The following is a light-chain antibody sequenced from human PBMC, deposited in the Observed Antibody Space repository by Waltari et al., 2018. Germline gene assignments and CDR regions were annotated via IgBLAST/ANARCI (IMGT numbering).Light chain of an antibody. J-gene: IGLJ3*02. CDR2: SND. CDR1: SSNLGPNP. Sequence: QSVLTQPPSASGTPGQRVPISCSGTSSNLGPNPVNWYQQVPGAAPKLLLYSNDRRPSGVPDRFSGSKSDTSASLVISGLQSGDEAFYHCATWDDTLNGQVFGGGTKLTVL. V-gene: IGLV1-44*01. CDR3: ATWDDTLNGQV.